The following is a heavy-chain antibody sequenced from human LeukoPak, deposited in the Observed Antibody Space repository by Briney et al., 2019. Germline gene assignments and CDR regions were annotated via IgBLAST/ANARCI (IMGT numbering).Heavy chain of an antibody. CDR2: IYYSGTT. Sequence: SETLSLTCTVSGGSVRNSDYYWAWIRQAPGEGLEWIGTIYYSGTTYYNPSLESRVSISVDTSKNEFSLSLTSVTAADTAVYYCARLALTYYYDSSGVPGIFDYWGQGTLVTVSS. CDR1: GGSVRNSDYY. D-gene: IGHD3-22*01. CDR3: ARLALTYYYDSSGVPGIFDY. V-gene: IGHV4-39*07. J-gene: IGHJ4*02.